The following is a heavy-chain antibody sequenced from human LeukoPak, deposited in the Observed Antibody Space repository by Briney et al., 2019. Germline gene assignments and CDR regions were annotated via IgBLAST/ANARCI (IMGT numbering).Heavy chain of an antibody. V-gene: IGHV4-38-2*02. Sequence: SETLSLTCTVSGSSITSTYYWAWFRQPPGKGLEWIATDFQLQTVRTFNNPSLESRVTMSLDTSQNQFSLNLTSVTAADTALYFCARVLNVPKLIDSWGQGTLVTVSS. CDR1: GSSITSTYY. J-gene: IGHJ4*02. CDR3: ARVLNVPKLIDS. CDR2: DFQLQTVRT. D-gene: IGHD3-10*02.